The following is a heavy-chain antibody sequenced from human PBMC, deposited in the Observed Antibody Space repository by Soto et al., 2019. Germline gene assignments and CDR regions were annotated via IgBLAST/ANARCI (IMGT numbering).Heavy chain of an antibody. CDR3: ARGDYYDSSGPFSDAFDV. CDR1: GYTFTSYG. D-gene: IGHD3-22*01. V-gene: IGHV1-18*01. CDR2: ISAYNGNT. J-gene: IGHJ3*01. Sequence: ASVKVSCKASGYTFTSYGISWVRQATGQGLEWMGWISAYNGNTNYAQKLQGRVTMTTDTSTSTAYMELRSLRSDDTAVYYCARGDYYDSSGPFSDAFDVWGQGTMVTVSS.